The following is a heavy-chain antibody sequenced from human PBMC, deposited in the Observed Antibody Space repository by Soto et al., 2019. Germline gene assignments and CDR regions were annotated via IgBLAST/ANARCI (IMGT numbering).Heavy chain of an antibody. J-gene: IGHJ6*02. D-gene: IGHD3-22*01. CDR3: AKDIYYYDSSGYWLGYYYGMDV. CDR1: GFTFSSYG. Sequence: QVQLVESGGGVVQPGRSLRLSCAASGFTFSSYGMHWVRQAPGKGLEWVAVISYDGSNKYYADSVKGRFTISRDNSKNTLYLQMNSLRAEDTAVYYCAKDIYYYDSSGYWLGYYYGMDVWGQGTTVTVSS. CDR2: ISYDGSNK. V-gene: IGHV3-30*18.